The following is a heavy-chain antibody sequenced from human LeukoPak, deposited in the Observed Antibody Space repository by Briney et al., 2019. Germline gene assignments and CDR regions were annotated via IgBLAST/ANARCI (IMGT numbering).Heavy chain of an antibody. J-gene: IGHJ4*02. D-gene: IGHD1-26*01. CDR2: INPSGGST. CDR3: ASEPSGSHFDY. CDR1: GYTFTTCY. V-gene: IGHV1-46*01. Sequence: ASVKVSCKASGYTFTTCYMHWVRQAPGQGLEWMGIINPSGGSTTYAQKFQGRVTMTRDTSTSTVYMELNSLISEDTAVYYCASEPSGSHFDYWGQGTLLTVSS.